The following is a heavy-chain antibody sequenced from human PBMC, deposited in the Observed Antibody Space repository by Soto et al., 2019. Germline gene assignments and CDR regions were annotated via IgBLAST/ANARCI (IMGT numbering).Heavy chain of an antibody. CDR2: ISSSSSYI. CDR1: GFTFSTYN. D-gene: IGHD3-22*01. Sequence: PGGSLRLSCAASGFTFSTYNMNWVRQAPGKGLEWVSFISSSSSYIYYADSVKGRFTISRDNAKNSLYLQMNSLRAEDTAVYYCARDPRPSYESSGYYVSAYWGQGTLATVSS. CDR3: ARDPRPSYESSGYYVSAY. J-gene: IGHJ4*02. V-gene: IGHV3-21*01.